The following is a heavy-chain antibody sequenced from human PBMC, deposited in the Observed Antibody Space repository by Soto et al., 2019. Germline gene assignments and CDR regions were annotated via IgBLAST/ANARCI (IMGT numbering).Heavy chain of an antibody. CDR2: IYRGGTT. J-gene: IGHJ4*02. V-gene: IGHV3-53*02. Sequence: EVQLVETGGGLIQPGGSLRLSCAASGFTVSSNHMSWVRQAPGKGLEWVSVIYRGGTTYNADSVKGRFTISRDNSENTLYLHMNSLRAEDTAVYYCARGRSDWSLDCWGQGTLVTVSS. CDR3: ARGRSDWSLDC. CDR1: GFTVSSNH. D-gene: IGHD6-19*01.